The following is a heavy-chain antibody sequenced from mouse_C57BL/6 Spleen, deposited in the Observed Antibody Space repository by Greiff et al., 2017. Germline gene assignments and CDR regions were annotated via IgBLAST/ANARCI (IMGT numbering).Heavy chain of an antibody. Sequence: EVQLQQSGPELVKPGASVKISCKASGYTFTDYYMNWVKQSHGKSLEWIGDINPNNGGTSYNQKFKGKATLTVDKSSSTAYMELRSLTSEDSAVYYCARRRDYGSSPAWFAYWGQGTLVTVSA. V-gene: IGHV1-26*01. CDR3: ARRRDYGSSPAWFAY. CDR1: GYTFTDYY. J-gene: IGHJ3*01. D-gene: IGHD1-1*01. CDR2: INPNNGGT.